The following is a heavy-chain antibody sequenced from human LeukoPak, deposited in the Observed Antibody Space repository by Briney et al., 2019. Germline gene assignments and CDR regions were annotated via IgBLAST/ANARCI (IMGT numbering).Heavy chain of an antibody. CDR3: ARAKSYSNSWFDY. J-gene: IGHJ4*02. D-gene: IGHD6-13*01. CDR1: GGSISSYY. Sequence: SETLSLTCTVSGGSISSYYWNWIRQPAGKGLEWIGHIYSSGSTNYSPSLKGRVTMSVDTSKNQLSLMLTSVTAADSAVYYCARAKSYSNSWFDYWGQGTLLTVSS. CDR2: IYSSGST. V-gene: IGHV4-4*07.